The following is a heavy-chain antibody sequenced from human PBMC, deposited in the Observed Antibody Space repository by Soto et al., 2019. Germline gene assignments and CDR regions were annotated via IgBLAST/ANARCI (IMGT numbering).Heavy chain of an antibody. CDR2: IIPMSGTA. V-gene: IGHV1-69*01. D-gene: IGHD4-4*01. CDR1: GGPFNSYT. Sequence: QVQLVQSGADVKKPGSSVRVSCKASGGPFNSYTISWVRQAPGQGLEWMGGIIPMSGTANYAQTFQGRVTITAHDSTNTAYMELTSLRSEDTAVYYCAIGTTVVAFYYYYAMDVWGQGTPVTVSS. CDR3: AIGTTVVAFYYYYAMDV. J-gene: IGHJ6*02.